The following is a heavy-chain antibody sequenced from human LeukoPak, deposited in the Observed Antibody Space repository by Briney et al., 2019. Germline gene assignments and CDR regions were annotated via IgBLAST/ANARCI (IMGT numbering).Heavy chain of an antibody. Sequence: VASVKVSCKASGGTFSSYTISWVRQASGQGLEWMGRIIPILGIANYAQKFQGRVTITADKSTSTAYMELSSLRSEDTAVYYCARGLIYQRMDYWGQGTLVTVSS. CDR3: ARGLIYQRMDY. D-gene: IGHD2-2*01. CDR1: GGTFSSYT. V-gene: IGHV1-69*02. CDR2: IIPILGIA. J-gene: IGHJ4*02.